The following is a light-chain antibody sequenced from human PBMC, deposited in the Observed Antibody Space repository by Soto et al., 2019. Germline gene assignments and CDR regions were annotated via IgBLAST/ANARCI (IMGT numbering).Light chain of an antibody. V-gene: IGLV2-11*01. CDR2: DVS. CDR3: CSYAGSYTLV. J-gene: IGLJ3*02. Sequence: QSALTQPRSVSGSPGQSVTISCAGTSSDVGAYNWVSWYQQHPGKVPKLMIYDVSRRPSGVPDRFSGSKSGNTASLTISGLQADDEADYYCCSYAGSYTLVFGGGTKLTVL. CDR1: SSDVGAYNW.